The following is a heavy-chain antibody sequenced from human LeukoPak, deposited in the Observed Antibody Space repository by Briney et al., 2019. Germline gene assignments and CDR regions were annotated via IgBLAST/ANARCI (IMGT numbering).Heavy chain of an antibody. CDR2: ISYDGSYK. Sequence: PGGSLRLSCAASGFTFSSYAMHWVRQTPGKGLEWVAVISYDGSYKYYADSVKGRFTISRDNSKNTLYLQMNSLRAEDTAVYYCARDRAQLCFDYWGQGTQVTVSS. CDR3: ARDRAQLCFDY. D-gene: IGHD5-18*01. CDR1: GFTFSSYA. V-gene: IGHV3-30*04. J-gene: IGHJ4*02.